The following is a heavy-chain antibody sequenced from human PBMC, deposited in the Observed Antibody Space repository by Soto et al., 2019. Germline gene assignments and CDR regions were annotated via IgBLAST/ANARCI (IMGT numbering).Heavy chain of an antibody. Sequence: EVQLLESGGRLVQPGGSLRLSCAGSGFIFGNYGMNWVRQTPGKGLEWVSGISVSGESTFYADSVKGRFSISRDNSKNTLFLQMNSLRADDPAIYYCARRGSLSSGAAAGPSEYWGQGTLVTVSS. CDR1: GFIFGNYG. CDR2: ISVSGEST. J-gene: IGHJ4*02. V-gene: IGHV3-23*01. CDR3: ARRGSLSSGAAAGPSEY. D-gene: IGHD6-13*01.